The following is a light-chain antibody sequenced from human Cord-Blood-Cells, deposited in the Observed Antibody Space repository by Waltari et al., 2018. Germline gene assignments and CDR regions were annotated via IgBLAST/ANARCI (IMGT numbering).Light chain of an antibody. CDR2: DVS. J-gene: IGLJ3*02. V-gene: IGLV2-14*01. CDR3: SSYTSSSTNWV. Sequence: QSALTQPASVSGSPGQSITISCTGTSSDVGGYNYVSWYQQHPGKAPKLMIYDVSKLPSGVFTRFSGSKSGHTASLTISGLQAEDEADYYCSSYTSSSTNWVFGGGTKLTVL. CDR1: SSDVGGYNY.